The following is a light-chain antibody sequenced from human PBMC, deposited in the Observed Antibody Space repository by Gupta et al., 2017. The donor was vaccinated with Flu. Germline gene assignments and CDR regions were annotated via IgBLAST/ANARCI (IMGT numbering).Light chain of an antibody. CDR1: QSVLFSSNNLNY. J-gene: IGKJ4*01. CDR3: QQYFTTPQS. V-gene: IGKV4-1*01. CDR2: WAS. Sequence: DILLTPFPDSLAVSLGERATINCKSSQSVLFSSNNLNYIAWYQQKAGQPPKLLIHWASTRESGVPERFSGSGSGTDFTLTISSLQPEDVAVYHCQQYFTTPQSFGGGTKVEIK.